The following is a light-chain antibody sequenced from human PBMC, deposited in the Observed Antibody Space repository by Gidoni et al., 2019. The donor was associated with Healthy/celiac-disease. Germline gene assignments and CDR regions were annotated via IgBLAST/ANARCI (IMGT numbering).Light chain of an antibody. CDR2: AAS. CDR1: QSISSY. J-gene: IGKJ1*01. V-gene: IGKV1-39*01. Sequence: DTQMTQSPSPLSPSVGDRVTITCRGSQSISSYLNWYQQKPGRAPKLLIYAASSLQSGVPSRFSGSGSGPNLTLTSSSLQPEDFATYYCQQSDSTYWTFGQGTKVEIK. CDR3: QQSDSTYWT.